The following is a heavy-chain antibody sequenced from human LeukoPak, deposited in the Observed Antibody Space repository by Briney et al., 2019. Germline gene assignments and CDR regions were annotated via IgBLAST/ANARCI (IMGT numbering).Heavy chain of an antibody. CDR2: ISSSGTYI. Sequence: GGSLRLSCAASGFSFNLYTMHWVRQAPVKGLEWVASISSSGTYIHYADSVKGRFTISRDNTKNSLYLQMNSLRAEDTAVYYCAKHNYGSGSYVNWFDPWGQGTLVTVSS. CDR3: AKHNYGSGSYVNWFDP. V-gene: IGHV3-21*01. D-gene: IGHD3-10*01. J-gene: IGHJ5*02. CDR1: GFSFNLYT.